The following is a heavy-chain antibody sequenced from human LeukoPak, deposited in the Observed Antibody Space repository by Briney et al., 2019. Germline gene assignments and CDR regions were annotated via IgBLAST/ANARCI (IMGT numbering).Heavy chain of an antibody. CDR2: IIPILGIA. D-gene: IGHD2-15*01. CDR1: GGTFRSYA. V-gene: IGHV1-69*04. J-gene: IGHJ3*02. Sequence: GASVKVSCKASGGTFRSYAISWVRQARGQGLEWMGRIIPILGIANYAQKFQGRVTITADKSASTAYMELSSLRSEDTAVYYCARASCSGGSCYLAADDAFDIWGQGTMVTVSS. CDR3: ARASCSGGSCYLAADDAFDI.